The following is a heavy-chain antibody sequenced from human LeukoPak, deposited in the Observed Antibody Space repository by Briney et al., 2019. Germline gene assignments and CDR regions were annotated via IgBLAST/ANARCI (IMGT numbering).Heavy chain of an antibody. Sequence: SETLSLTCTVSGGSISSSSYYWGWIRQPPGKGLEWIGSIYYSGSTYYNPSLKSRVTISVDTSKNQFSLKLSSVTAADTAVYCCARHGYYYDSSAPAGGEYYYYMDVWGKVTTVNISS. V-gene: IGHV4-39*01. J-gene: IGHJ6*03. CDR2: IYYSGST. CDR3: ARHGYYYDSSAPAGGEYYYYMDV. CDR1: GGSISSSSYY. D-gene: IGHD3-22*01.